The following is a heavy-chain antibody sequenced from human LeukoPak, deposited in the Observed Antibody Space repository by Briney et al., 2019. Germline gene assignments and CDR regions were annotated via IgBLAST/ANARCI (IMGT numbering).Heavy chain of an antibody. V-gene: IGHV1-69*04. CDR1: GGTFSSYA. Sequence: ASVKVSCKASGGTFSSYAISWVRQAPGQGLEWMGRIIPILGIANYAQKFQGRVTITADKSTSTAYMELSSLRSEDTAVYYCARERSYDSSGYKPYYFDYWGQGTLVTVSS. J-gene: IGHJ4*02. CDR3: ARERSYDSSGYKPYYFDY. CDR2: IIPILGIA. D-gene: IGHD3-22*01.